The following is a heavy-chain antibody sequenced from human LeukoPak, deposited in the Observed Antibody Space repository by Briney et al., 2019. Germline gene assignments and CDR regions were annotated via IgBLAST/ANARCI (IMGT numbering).Heavy chain of an antibody. Sequence: KPSETLSLTCTVSGGSISSYYWSWIRQPPGKGLEWIGYIYYSGSTNYNPSLKSRVTISVDTSKNQFSLKLSSVTAADMAVYYCARSPGYGSGSYYMSRRDAFDIWGQGTMVTVSS. CDR1: GGSISSYY. D-gene: IGHD3-10*01. CDR2: IYYSGST. CDR3: ARSPGYGSGSYYMSRRDAFDI. J-gene: IGHJ3*02. V-gene: IGHV4-59*01.